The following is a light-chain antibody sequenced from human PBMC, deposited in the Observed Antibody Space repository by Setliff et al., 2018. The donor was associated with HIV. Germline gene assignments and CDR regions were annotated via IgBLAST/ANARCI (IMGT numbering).Light chain of an antibody. CDR1: GSDVGGYPY. V-gene: IGLV2-14*03. CDR3: SSYTSAMTLV. J-gene: IGLJ3*02. Sequence: QSTLTQPASVSGSPGQSITISCTGTGSDVGGYPYVSWYQQHPGKTPKLIIYEVSNRPSGVSNRFSGSKSGNTASLTISGLQTEDEADYYCSSYTSAMTLVFGGGTKVTVL. CDR2: EVS.